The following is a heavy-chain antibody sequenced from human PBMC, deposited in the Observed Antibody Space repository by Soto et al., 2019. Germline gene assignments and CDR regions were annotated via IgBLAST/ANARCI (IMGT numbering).Heavy chain of an antibody. Sequence: QVQLQESGPGLVKPSQTLSLTCSVSGASTVSHYHWTWIRQPPGKGLEWMGYIFNSGTTFYNPSLTGRLSISRDTSGNHFSLELRSVTAADTAVYYCALALGPTTGRDYWGQGTLVTVSS. CDR1: GASTVSHYH. J-gene: IGHJ4*02. V-gene: IGHV4-31*02. CDR3: ALALGPTTGRDY. D-gene: IGHD1-26*01. CDR2: IFNSGTT.